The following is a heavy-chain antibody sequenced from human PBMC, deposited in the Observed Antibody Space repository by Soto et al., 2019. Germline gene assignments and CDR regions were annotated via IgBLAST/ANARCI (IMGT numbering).Heavy chain of an antibody. CDR1: GGTFSSYA. CDR2: IIPIFGTA. J-gene: IGHJ4*02. CDR3: ASYVRCGGWSY. Sequence: QVQLVQSGAAVKTPGSSVKVSCKASGGTFSSYAISWVRQAHEQGLEWMGGIIPIFGTANYAQKFQGRVTITADESTSTAYMELSSRRSEDTAVYSCASYVRCGGWSYWGQGTLVTVSS. V-gene: IGHV1-69*12. D-gene: IGHD6-19*01.